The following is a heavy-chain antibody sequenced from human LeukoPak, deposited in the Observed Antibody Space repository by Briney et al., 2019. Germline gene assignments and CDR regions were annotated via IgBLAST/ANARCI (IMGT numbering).Heavy chain of an antibody. J-gene: IGHJ4*02. Sequence: ASVKVSCKASGYTFTSYGISWVRQAPGQRLEWMGWVNAGNGNTKYSQKFQGRVTITRDTSASTAYMELSSLRSEDTAVYYCARDSGDIVVVVAATLDYWGQGTLVTVSS. CDR3: ARDSGDIVVVVAATLDY. D-gene: IGHD2-15*01. CDR2: VNAGNGNT. V-gene: IGHV1-3*01. CDR1: GYTFTSYG.